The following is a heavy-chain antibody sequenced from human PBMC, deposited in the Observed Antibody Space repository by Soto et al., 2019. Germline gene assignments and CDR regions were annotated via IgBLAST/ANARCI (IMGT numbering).Heavy chain of an antibody. CDR1: GFTFSSYA. D-gene: IGHD3-22*01. CDR3: ARDRLPMIVVVITI. CDR2: ISYDGSNK. J-gene: IGHJ4*02. Sequence: GGSLRLSCAASGFTFSSYAMHWVRQAPGKGLEWVAVISYDGSNKYYADSVKGRFTISRDNSKNTLYLQMNSLRAEDTAVYYCARDRLPMIVVVITIWGQGTLVTVSS. V-gene: IGHV3-30-3*01.